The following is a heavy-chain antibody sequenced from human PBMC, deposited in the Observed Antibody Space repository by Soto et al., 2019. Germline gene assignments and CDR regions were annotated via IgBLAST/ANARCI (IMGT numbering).Heavy chain of an antibody. Sequence: PGGSLRLSCAASGFTFSDYYMSWIRQAPGKGLEWVSYISSSGSTIYYADSVKGRFTISRDNAKNSLYLQMNSLRAEDTAVYYCARDATSLWSLNWFDPWGQGTLVTVSS. CDR2: ISSSGSTI. CDR3: ARDATSLWSLNWFDP. J-gene: IGHJ5*02. CDR1: GFTFSDYY. D-gene: IGHD3-10*01. V-gene: IGHV3-11*01.